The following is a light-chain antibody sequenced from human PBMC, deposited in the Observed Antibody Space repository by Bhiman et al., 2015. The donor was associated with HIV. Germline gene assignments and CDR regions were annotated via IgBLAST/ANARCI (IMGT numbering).Light chain of an antibody. CDR3: AAWDDSLNGRV. CDR1: RYNIGSNT. V-gene: IGLV1-44*01. Sequence: QSALTQPPSTSGTPGQRVTISCSGSRYNIGSNTVNWYQQFPGAAPKVLIYSNNQRPSGVPDRFSGSKSGTSASLAISGLQAEDEADYYCAAWDDSLNGRVFGGGTKVTVL. J-gene: IGLJ3*02. CDR2: SNN.